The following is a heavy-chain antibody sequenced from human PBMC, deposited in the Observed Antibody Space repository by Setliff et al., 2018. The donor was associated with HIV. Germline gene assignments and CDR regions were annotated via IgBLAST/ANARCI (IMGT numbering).Heavy chain of an antibody. D-gene: IGHD6-13*01. CDR1: GFTFDDYG. CDR2: INWNGGST. CDR3: ARDPPFDGSSWYNDY. Sequence: RPGGSLRLSCAASGFTFDDYGMSWVRQAPGKELEWVSGINWNGGSTGYADSVKGRFTISRDNAKNSLYLQMNSLRAEDTAVYYCARDPPFDGSSWYNDYWGQGTLVTVSS. V-gene: IGHV3-20*04. J-gene: IGHJ4*02.